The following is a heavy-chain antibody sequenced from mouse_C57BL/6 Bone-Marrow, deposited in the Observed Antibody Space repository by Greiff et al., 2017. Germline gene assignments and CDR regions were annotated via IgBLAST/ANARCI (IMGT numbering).Heavy chain of an antibody. J-gene: IGHJ1*03. D-gene: IGHD1-1*01. V-gene: IGHV5-6*02. Sequence: EVKLVESGGDVVKPGGSLKLSCAASGFTFSSYGMSWVRQTPDKRLEWVATISSGGSYTYYPDSVKGRFTISRDNAKNTLYLQMSSLKSEDTAMYYCARRGHYYGSRNWYFDVWGTGTTVTVSS. CDR3: ARRGHYYGSRNWYFDV. CDR2: ISSGGSYT. CDR1: GFTFSSYG.